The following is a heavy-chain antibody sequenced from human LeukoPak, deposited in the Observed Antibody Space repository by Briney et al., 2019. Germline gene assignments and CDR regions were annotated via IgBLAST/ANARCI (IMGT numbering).Heavy chain of an antibody. CDR2: IYYNGKA. D-gene: IGHD3-16*01. CDR3: AKFGADYDMYV. Sequence: PSETLSLTGTVSGGSISGYYWTWIRQPPGKGLEWIGQIYYNGKADYNPSLESRITISVDTSKNKIPLKLNSVTAADTAIYYCAKFGADYDMYVWGQGITVAVSS. V-gene: IGHV4-59*01. CDR1: GGSISGYY. J-gene: IGHJ6*02.